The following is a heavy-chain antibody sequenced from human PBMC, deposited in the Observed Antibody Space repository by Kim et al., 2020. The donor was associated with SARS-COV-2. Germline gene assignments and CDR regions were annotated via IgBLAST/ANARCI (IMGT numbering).Heavy chain of an antibody. V-gene: IGHV3-30*18. CDR3: AKVRNEMATSAEYFQH. CDR1: GFTFSSYG. J-gene: IGHJ1*01. CDR2: ISYDGSNK. D-gene: IGHD5-12*01. Sequence: GGSLRLSCVASGFTFSSYGMHWVRQAPGKGLEWVAVISYDGSNKYYADSVKGRFTVSRDNSKNTLYLQMNSLRAEDTAVYYCAKVRNEMATSAEYFQHWGQGTLVTVSS.